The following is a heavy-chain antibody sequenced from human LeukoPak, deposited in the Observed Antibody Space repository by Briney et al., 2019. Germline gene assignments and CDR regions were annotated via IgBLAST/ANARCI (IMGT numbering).Heavy chain of an antibody. J-gene: IGHJ4*02. Sequence: TSQTLSLTCAVSGGSISSGGYSWSWIRQPPGKGLEWIGYIYHSGSTYYNPSLKSRVTISVDRSKNQFSLKLSSVTAADTAVYYCARDRYGDYPFDYWGQGTLVTVSS. CDR3: ARDRYGDYPFDY. V-gene: IGHV4-30-2*01. CDR2: IYHSGST. CDR1: GGSISSGGYS. D-gene: IGHD4-17*01.